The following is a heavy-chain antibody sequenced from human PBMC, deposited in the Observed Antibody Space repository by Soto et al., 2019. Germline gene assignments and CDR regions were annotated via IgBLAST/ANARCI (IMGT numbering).Heavy chain of an antibody. J-gene: IGHJ6*02. Sequence: QVQLVQSGAEVKKPGASVKVSCKASGYTFTSYDINWVRQATGQGLEWMGWMNPNSGNTGYVQKFQGRVTMTRNTSISTAYMELSSLRSEDTAVYYCARGRRRDGYTMLLGYYYGMDVWGQGTTVTVSS. CDR1: GYTFTSYD. D-gene: IGHD5-12*01. CDR3: ARGRRRDGYTMLLGYYYGMDV. CDR2: MNPNSGNT. V-gene: IGHV1-8*01.